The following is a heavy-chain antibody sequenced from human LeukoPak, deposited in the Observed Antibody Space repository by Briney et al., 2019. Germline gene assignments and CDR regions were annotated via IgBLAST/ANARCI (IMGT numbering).Heavy chain of an antibody. D-gene: IGHD6-13*01. J-gene: IGHJ4*02. V-gene: IGHV3-7*03. CDR1: GFPFSSYS. CDR3: ARSIPYGTTWYGRSDY. Sequence: GGSLRLSCAASGFPFSSYSMTWVRQAPGKGLEWVANIKPDGTTKFYVDSVKGRFTISRDNALSSLYLQMNSLRAEDTAIYYCARSIPYGTTWYGRSDYWGQGTLVTVSS. CDR2: IKPDGTTK.